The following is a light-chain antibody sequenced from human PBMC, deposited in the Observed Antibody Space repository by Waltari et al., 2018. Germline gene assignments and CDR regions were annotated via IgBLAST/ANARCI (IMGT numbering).Light chain of an antibody. CDR3: QSYDSSLTDFV. V-gene: IGLV1-40*01. J-gene: IGLJ1*01. CDR2: ANN. Sequence: QSVLTQPPSVSGAPGQRVTIPCPGTSSNIGAGFAVHWYPQLPGAAPKPPIYANNHRPSGVPARFSGSKSDTSASLAITGLQAEDEADYYCQSYDSSLTDFVFGSGTRVSV. CDR1: SSNIGAGFA.